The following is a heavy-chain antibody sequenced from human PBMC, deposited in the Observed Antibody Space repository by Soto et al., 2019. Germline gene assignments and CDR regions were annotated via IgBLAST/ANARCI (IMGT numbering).Heavy chain of an antibody. J-gene: IGHJ4*02. CDR1: GFTFSSYS. V-gene: IGHV3-21*01. CDR2: ISSSSSYI. D-gene: IGHD6-13*01. CDR3: ARDRWSDSSRWHY. Sequence: LRLSCAASGFTFSSYSMNWVRQAPGKGLEWVSSISSSSSYIYYADSVKGRFTISRDNAKNSLYLQMNSLRAEDTAVYYCARDRWSDSSRWHYWGQGTLVTVSS.